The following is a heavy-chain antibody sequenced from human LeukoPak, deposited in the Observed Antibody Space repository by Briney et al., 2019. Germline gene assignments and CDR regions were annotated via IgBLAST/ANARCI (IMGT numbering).Heavy chain of an antibody. CDR1: GFTFSSYS. V-gene: IGHV3-48*01. CDR3: ARHLYYYDLGSYYNGEDY. J-gene: IGHJ4*02. CDR2: ISSSSSTI. Sequence: GGSLRLSCAASGFTFSSYSMNWVRQAPGKGLEWVSYISSSSSTIYYADSVKGRFTISRDKAKNSLYLQMNSLRAEDTAVYYCARHLYYYDLGSYYNGEDYWGQGTLVTVSS. D-gene: IGHD3-10*01.